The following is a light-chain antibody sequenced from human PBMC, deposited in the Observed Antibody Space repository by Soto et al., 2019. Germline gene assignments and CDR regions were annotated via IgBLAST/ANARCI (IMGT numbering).Light chain of an antibody. V-gene: IGKV3D-15*01. J-gene: IGKJ1*01. CDR3: QQYNNWPRT. CDR2: GAS. CDR1: QSITNN. Sequence: EVVLTQSPGTLSLSPGERATLSCRASQSITNNYLAWYQQRPGLAPRLLIYGASIRATGIPARFSGSGSGTEFTLTISSLQSEDFAVYYCQQYNNWPRTFGQGTKVDIK.